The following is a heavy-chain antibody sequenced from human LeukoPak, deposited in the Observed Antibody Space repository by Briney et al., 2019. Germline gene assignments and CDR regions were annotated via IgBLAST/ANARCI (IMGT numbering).Heavy chain of an antibody. CDR1: GGSISSSSYY. D-gene: IGHD3-10*01. CDR2: IYYSGST. V-gene: IGHV4-39*07. J-gene: IGHJ4*02. CDR3: ARRPAFYYGSGSYYSIFDY. Sequence: SETLSLTCTVSGGSISSSSYYWGWIRQPPGKGLEWIGSIYYSGSTYYNPSLKSRVTISVDTSKNQFSLKLSSVTAADTAVYYCARRPAFYYGSGSYYSIFDYWGQGTLVTVSS.